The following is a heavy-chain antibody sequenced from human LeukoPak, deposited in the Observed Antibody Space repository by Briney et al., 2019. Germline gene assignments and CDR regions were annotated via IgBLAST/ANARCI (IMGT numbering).Heavy chain of an antibody. CDR1: GDSVSSNSAA. CDR3: ARDPGVACSSTSCSDYFDY. V-gene: IGHV6-1*01. CDR2: TYYRSKWYN. J-gene: IGHJ4*02. Sequence: SQTLSLTCAISGDSVSSNSAAWNWIRQSPSRGLEWLGRTYYRSKWYNDYAVSVKSRITINPDTSKNQFSLQLNSVTPEDTAVYYCARDPGVACSSTSCSDYFDYWGQGTLVTVSS. D-gene: IGHD2-2*01.